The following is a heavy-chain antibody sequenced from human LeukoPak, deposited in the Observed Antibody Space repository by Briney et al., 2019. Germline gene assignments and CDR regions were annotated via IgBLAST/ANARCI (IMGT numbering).Heavy chain of an antibody. CDR3: ARVLSLDYYYGLDV. CDR2: ISTGSSYI. CDR1: GFTFSTYS. Sequence: PGGSLRLSCAASGFTFSTYSMNWVSQAPGKGLEWVSSISTGSSYIYYADSVNGRFTISRDNAKNSLYLQMNSLRAEDTAVYYCARVLSLDYYYGLDVWGQGTTVTVSS. V-gene: IGHV3-21*01. J-gene: IGHJ6*02.